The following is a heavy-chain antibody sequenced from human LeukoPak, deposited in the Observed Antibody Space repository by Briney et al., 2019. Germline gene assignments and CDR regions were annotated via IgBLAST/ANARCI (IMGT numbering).Heavy chain of an antibody. CDR3: ARDVSYSGY. CDR1: GFTFISYT. J-gene: IGHJ4*02. Sequence: PGETLRLSCATSGFTFISYTMNWVRQAPGQGLEWVSSISSTGGYIFYAESVKGRFTISRDNAKNSLYLQMNSLRTDDTAVYYCARDVSYSGYWGQGTLVTVFS. V-gene: IGHV3-21*01. D-gene: IGHD2-21*01. CDR2: ISSTGGYI.